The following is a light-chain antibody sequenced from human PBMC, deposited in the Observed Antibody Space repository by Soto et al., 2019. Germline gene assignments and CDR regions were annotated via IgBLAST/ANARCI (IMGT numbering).Light chain of an antibody. CDR2: GGI. Sequence: EIVLTQSPGTLSLSPGERATLSCRASQSVNIDLAWYQQKPGQAPRLVIYGGISRATGIPDRFSGSGSGTDFTLTISRLAPEDFAVYSGEQYGSSPRTFGQGTKVEI. CDR1: QSVNID. J-gene: IGKJ1*01. CDR3: EQYGSSPRT. V-gene: IGKV3-20*01.